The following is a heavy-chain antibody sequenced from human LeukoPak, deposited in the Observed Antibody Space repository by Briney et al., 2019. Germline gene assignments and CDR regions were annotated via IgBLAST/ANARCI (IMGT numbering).Heavy chain of an antibody. CDR3: ARAIGKSEGY. D-gene: IGHD4-23*01. CDR1: GFTFSSYW. J-gene: IGHJ4*02. CDR2: IKQDGSEK. V-gene: IGHV3-7*01. Sequence: GGSLRLSCAASGFTFSSYWMTWVRQAPGKGLEWVANIKQDGSEKYYVDSVKGRFTISRNNAKSSLYLQMDSLRAEDTAVYYCARAIGKSEGYWGQGTLVTVSS.